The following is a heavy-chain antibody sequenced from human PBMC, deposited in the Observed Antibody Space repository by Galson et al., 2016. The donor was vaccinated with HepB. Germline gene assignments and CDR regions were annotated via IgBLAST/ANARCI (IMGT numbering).Heavy chain of an antibody. D-gene: IGHD4-23*01. CDR3: ARGTYGGRFFDY. Sequence: TLSLTCSVSGVSISSGGYYWSWIRQHPGKGLEWIGYIYYNGSTYDNPSLKSRVTISVDTSKNQFSLKLSSVTAPGTAVYYCARGTYGGRFFDYWGQGTLVTVSS. J-gene: IGHJ4*02. V-gene: IGHV4-31*03. CDR1: GVSISSGGYY. CDR2: IYYNGST.